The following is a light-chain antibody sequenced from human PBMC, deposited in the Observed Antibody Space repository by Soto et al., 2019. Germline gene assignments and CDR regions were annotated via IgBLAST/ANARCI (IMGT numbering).Light chain of an antibody. J-gene: IGKJ5*01. Sequence: ELVMTQSPAPLSVPQGERATLSSRASQSVGSNLAWYQQKPGQAPSLLIYGASTRATGIPARFSGSGSGTEFTLTISSLQSEDFAVYYCQQYNNWPPITFGQGTRLEIK. CDR1: QSVGSN. CDR2: GAS. V-gene: IGKV3-15*01. CDR3: QQYNNWPPIT.